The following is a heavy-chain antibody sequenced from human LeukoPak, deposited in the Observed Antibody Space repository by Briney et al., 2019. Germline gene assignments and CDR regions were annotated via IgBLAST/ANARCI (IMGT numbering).Heavy chain of an antibody. V-gene: IGHV3-30*18. CDR1: GFTFSSYG. J-gene: IGHJ6*02. D-gene: IGHD4-17*01. CDR3: AKDRTYDYGDYGGMVV. CDR2: ISYDGSNK. Sequence: GGSLRLSCAASGFTFSSYGMHWVRQAPGKGLEWVAVISYDGSNKYYADSVKGRFTISRDNSKNTLYLQMNSLRAEDTAVYYCAKDRTYDYGDYGGMVVWGQGTTVTVSS.